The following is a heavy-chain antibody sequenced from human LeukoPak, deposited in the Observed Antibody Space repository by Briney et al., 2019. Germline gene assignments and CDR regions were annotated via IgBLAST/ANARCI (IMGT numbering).Heavy chain of an antibody. CDR3: AKELYYYDSSGYYYISFDY. D-gene: IGHD3-22*01. CDR1: GFTFSNYW. V-gene: IGHV3-23*01. CDR2: ISADSATT. J-gene: IGHJ4*02. Sequence: GGSLRLSCAASGFTFSNYWMHWVRQAPGKGLEWVSVISADSATTFYADSVKGRFTISRDNAKNTVFLQMNSLRAEDTALYYCAKELYYYDSSGYYYISFDYWGQGTLVTVSS.